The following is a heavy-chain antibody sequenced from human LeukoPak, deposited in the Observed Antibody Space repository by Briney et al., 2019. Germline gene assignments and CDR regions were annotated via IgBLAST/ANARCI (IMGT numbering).Heavy chain of an antibody. J-gene: IGHJ6*03. CDR3: ARGSRVVRGTPLYYYYYMDV. CDR1: GGTFSSYA. V-gene: IGHV1-69*13. Sequence: ASVKVSCKASGGTFSSYAISWVRQAPGQGLEWMGGIIPIFGTANYAQKFQGRVTITADESTSTAYMELSSLRSEDTAVYYCARGSRVVRGTPLYYYYYMDVWGKGTTVTISS. D-gene: IGHD3-10*01. CDR2: IIPIFGTA.